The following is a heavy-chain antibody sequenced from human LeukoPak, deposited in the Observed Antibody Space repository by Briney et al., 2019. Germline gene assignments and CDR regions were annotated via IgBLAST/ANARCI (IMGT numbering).Heavy chain of an antibody. CDR3: ARGGDTVVVPAARKGFDY. D-gene: IGHD2-2*01. CDR1: GGTFSSYA. CDR2: IIPILGIA. Sequence: EASVTVSCMASGGTFSSYAISWVRQAPGQGLEWMGRIIPILGIANYAQKFQGRVTITADKPTSTAYMELSSLRSEDTAVYYCARGGDTVVVPAARKGFDYWGQGTLVTVSS. J-gene: IGHJ4*02. V-gene: IGHV1-69*10.